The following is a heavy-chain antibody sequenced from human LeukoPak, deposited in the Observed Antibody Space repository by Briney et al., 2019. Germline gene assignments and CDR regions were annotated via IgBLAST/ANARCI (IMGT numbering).Heavy chain of an antibody. V-gene: IGHV3-23*01. CDR1: GITLSNYG. CDR2: ISDSGGRT. J-gene: IGHJ4*02. CDR3: AKRGLVIRVILVGFHKEAYYFDS. D-gene: IGHD3-22*01. Sequence: PGGSLRLSCAVSGITLSNYGMSWVRQAPGKGLEWVAGISDSGGRTKYADSVKGRFTISRDNPKNTLILQMNSLRPEDTAVYFCAKRGLVIRVILVGFHKEAYYFDSWGQGALVTVSS.